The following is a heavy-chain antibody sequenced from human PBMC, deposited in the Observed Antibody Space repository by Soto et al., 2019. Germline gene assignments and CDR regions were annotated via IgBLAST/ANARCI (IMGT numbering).Heavy chain of an antibody. CDR1: GGSFSGYY. CDR2: INHSGST. J-gene: IGHJ5*02. Sequence: PSETLSLTCAVYGGSFSGYYWSWIRQPPGTGLEWIGEINHSGSTNYNPSLKSRVTISVDTSKNQFSLKVSSVTAADTAVYYCARETYGDYVGYFDPWGQGTLVTVSS. V-gene: IGHV4-34*01. CDR3: ARETYGDYVGYFDP. D-gene: IGHD4-17*01.